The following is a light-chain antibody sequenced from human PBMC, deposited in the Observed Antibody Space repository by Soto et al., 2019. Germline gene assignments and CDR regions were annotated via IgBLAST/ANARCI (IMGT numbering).Light chain of an antibody. J-gene: IGKJ4*01. Sequence: EIVLTQSPSSLSVSLGERATLSCRASQSVSSKLAWYQQKPGQAPRLLIYGASTWATGIPARFSGSGSGTEFTLTISSLQSEDCAIYYCQQYHTCPITFGGGTKVDIK. CDR2: GAS. CDR1: QSVSSK. V-gene: IGKV3-15*01. CDR3: QQYHTCPIT.